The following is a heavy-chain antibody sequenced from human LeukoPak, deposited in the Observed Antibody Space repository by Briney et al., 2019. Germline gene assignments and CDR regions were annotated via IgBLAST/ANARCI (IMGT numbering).Heavy chain of an antibody. Sequence: PGGSLRLSCAASGFTFSSYSMNWVRQAPGKGLEWVSSISSSSSYIYYADSVKGRFTISRDNAKNSLYLQMNSLRAEDTAVYYCARDFVGSSTSCPPCAFDIWGQGTMVTVSS. CDR3: ARDFVGSSTSCPPCAFDI. J-gene: IGHJ3*02. V-gene: IGHV3-21*01. D-gene: IGHD2-2*01. CDR2: ISSSSSYI. CDR1: GFTFSSYS.